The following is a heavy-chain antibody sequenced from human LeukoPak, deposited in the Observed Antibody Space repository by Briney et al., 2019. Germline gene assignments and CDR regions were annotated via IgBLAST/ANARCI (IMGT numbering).Heavy chain of an antibody. CDR2: ISGSGGST. D-gene: IGHD5-18*01. CDR3: AKHPPRGPAMDYAFDI. CDR1: GFTFSSYA. V-gene: IGHV3-23*01. J-gene: IGHJ3*02. Sequence: PGGSLRLSCAASGFTFSSYAMSWVRQAPGKGLEWVSAISGSGGSTYYADSVKGRFTISRDNSKNTLYLQMNSLRAEDTAVYYCAKHPPRGPAMDYAFDIWGQGTMVTVSS.